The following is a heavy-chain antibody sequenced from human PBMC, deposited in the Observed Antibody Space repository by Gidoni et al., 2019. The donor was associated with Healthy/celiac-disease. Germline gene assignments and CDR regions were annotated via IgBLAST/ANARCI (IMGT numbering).Heavy chain of an antibody. V-gene: IGHV3-30-3*01. J-gene: IGHJ3*02. D-gene: IGHD6-13*01. Sequence: QVQLVESGGGVVQPGRSLRLSGAASGFTVRSYPMHWVRQAPGKGLEWVAVISYDGSNKYYADSVKGRFTISRDNSKDTLCLQMNSLRADDTAVYYCARNMIAAGTKHTFNIWGQGTMVTVSS. CDR3: ARNMIAAGTKHTFNI. CDR1: GFTVRSYP. CDR2: ISYDGSNK.